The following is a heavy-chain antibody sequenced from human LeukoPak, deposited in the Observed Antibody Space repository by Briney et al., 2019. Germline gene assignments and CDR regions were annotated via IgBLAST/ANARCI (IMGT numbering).Heavy chain of an antibody. Sequence: PSETLSLTCTFSGGSISSYYWSWIRQPPRKGLEWIGYIYYSGSTNYNPYLQRRVTISVATSKNQFSLKLSSVTAADTAVYYCARGYDFWSGYTPLDYWGQGTLVTVSS. J-gene: IGHJ4*02. CDR3: ARGYDFWSGYTPLDY. D-gene: IGHD3-3*01. CDR2: IYYSGST. CDR1: GGSISSYY. V-gene: IGHV4-59*01.